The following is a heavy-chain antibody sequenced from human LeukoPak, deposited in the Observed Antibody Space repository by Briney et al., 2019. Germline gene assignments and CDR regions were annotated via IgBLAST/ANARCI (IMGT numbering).Heavy chain of an antibody. CDR1: GYTFSGFY. V-gene: IGHV1-2*02. CDR3: AREARDYDAFDY. Sequence: ASVKVSCKASGYTFSGFYIHWVRQAPGQGLEWMGWINPDTGGTYYAKKFQARVTMASDTPTSTASMELDRLLSDDTAVYYCAREARDYDAFDYWGQGTLVTVSS. D-gene: IGHD4/OR15-4a*01. J-gene: IGHJ4*02. CDR2: INPDTGGT.